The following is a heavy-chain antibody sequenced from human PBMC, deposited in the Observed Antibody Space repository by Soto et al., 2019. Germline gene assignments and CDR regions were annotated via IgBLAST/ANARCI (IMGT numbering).Heavy chain of an antibody. CDR1: GGSISSGDYY. V-gene: IGHV4-30-4*01. CDR2: IYYSGST. CDR3: ASASGYYGSGSYYNLFDY. Sequence: SETLSLTCTVSGGSISSGDYYWSWIRQPPGKGLEWIGYIYYSGSTYYNPSLKSRVTISVDTSKNQFSLKLSSVTAADTAVYYCASASGYYGSGSYYNLFDYWGQGTLVTVSS. D-gene: IGHD3-10*01. J-gene: IGHJ4*02.